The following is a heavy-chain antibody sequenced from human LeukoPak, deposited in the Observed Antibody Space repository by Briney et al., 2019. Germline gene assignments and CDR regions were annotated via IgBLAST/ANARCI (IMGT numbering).Heavy chain of an antibody. J-gene: IGHJ3*02. CDR3: ARDWRHHYDSSGYERDAFDI. CDR1: GDSVSSNSAA. Sequence: SQTLSLTCAISGDSVSSNSAAWNWLRQSPSRGLEWLGRTYYRSKWYNDYAVSVKSRITINPHTSKNQFSLQLNSVTPEDTAVYYCARDWRHHYDSSGYERDAFDIWGQGTMVTVSS. D-gene: IGHD3-22*01. V-gene: IGHV6-1*01. CDR2: TYYRSKWYN.